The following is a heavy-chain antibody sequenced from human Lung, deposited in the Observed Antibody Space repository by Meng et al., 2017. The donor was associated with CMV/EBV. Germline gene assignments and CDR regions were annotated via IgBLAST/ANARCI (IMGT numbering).Heavy chain of an antibody. CDR1: TCTSYS. Sequence: TCTSYSSDRIRQATEEGLEWMEWMNPNSGSTACAPKSKDRITMTRSTTVNTANMDLSSLRSENTAIYYCPRGRSSSHKGNWFDPWGQGTLVTVSS. CDR2: MNPNSGST. CDR3: PRGRSSSHKGNWFDP. D-gene: IGHD2-15*01. J-gene: IGHJ5*02. V-gene: IGHV1-8*01.